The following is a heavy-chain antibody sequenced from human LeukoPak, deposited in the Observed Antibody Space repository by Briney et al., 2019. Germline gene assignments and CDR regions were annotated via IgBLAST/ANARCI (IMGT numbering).Heavy chain of an antibody. V-gene: IGHV4-39*01. J-gene: IGHJ4*02. CDR3: ARQYYYGSGSCPDFDY. CDR1: GGSISSSSYY. Sequence: SETLSLTCTVSGGSISSSSYYWGWIRQPPGKGLEWIASIYYSGGTYYNPSLKSRVTISVDTSKNQFSLKLSSVTAADTAVYYCARQYYYGSGSCPDFDYWGQGTLVTVSS. CDR2: IYYSGGT. D-gene: IGHD3-10*01.